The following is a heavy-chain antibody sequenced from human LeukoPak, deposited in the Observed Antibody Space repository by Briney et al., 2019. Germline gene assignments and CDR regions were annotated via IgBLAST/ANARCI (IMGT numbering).Heavy chain of an antibody. CDR3: ARAGAYIYGFDY. Sequence: ASEKVSCKASGYKFSSYGISWVRQAPGQGLEWMGWISAYNGNTNYAQNFQGRVTMTTDTSTSTAYMELRGLRSDDTAVYYCARAGAYIYGFDYWGQGTLVTVSS. CDR2: ISAYNGNT. V-gene: IGHV1-18*01. J-gene: IGHJ4*02. D-gene: IGHD5-18*01. CDR1: GYKFSSYG.